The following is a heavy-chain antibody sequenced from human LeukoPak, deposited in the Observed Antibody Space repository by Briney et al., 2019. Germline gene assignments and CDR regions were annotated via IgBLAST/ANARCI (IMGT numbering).Heavy chain of an antibody. D-gene: IGHD1-1*01. CDR1: GYTFSIYN. Sequence: ASVKVSCKASGYTFSIYNMHWVRQAPGQGLEWMGIINPSGGTSYSRKLQGRITLTRDTTTLYMELSSLRSEDTAVYYCAREGVVGTGLDLWGQGTLVTVSS. V-gene: IGHV1-46*01. CDR3: AREGVVGTGLDL. J-gene: IGHJ5*02. CDR2: INPSGGT.